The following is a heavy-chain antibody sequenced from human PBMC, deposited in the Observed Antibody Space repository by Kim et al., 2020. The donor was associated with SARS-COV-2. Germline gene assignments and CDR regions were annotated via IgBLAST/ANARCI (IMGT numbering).Heavy chain of an antibody. J-gene: IGHJ6*02. CDR3: ARDHRPNQKDYYYYGMDV. Sequence: SETLSLTCTVSGGSISSYYWSWIRQPPGKGLEWIGYIYYSGSTNYNPSLKSRVTISVDTSKNQFSLKLSSVTAADTAVYYCARDHRPNQKDYYYYGMDVWGQGTTVTVSS. D-gene: IGHD2-2*01. CDR2: IYYSGST. CDR1: GGSISSYY. V-gene: IGHV4-59*01.